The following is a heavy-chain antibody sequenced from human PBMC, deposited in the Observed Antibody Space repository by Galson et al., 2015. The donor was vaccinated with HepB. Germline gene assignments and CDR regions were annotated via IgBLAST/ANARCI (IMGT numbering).Heavy chain of an antibody. V-gene: IGHV3-7*03. CDR1: RFTFSTYW. CDR2: IKQDGSEK. CDR3: AAGRWLVAY. D-gene: IGHD6-19*01. J-gene: IGHJ4*02. Sequence: SLRLSCAVSRFTFSTYWMSWVRQAPGKGLEWVANIKQDGSEKNYVDSVKGRFTIPRDNAQNSLYLQMNGLRAEDTALYYCAAGRWLVAYWGQGTLVTVSS.